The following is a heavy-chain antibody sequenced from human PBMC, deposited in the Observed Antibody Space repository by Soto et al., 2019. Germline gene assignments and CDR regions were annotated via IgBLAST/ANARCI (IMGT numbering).Heavy chain of an antibody. J-gene: IGHJ4*02. CDR3: AKGKTSGWYYFDF. D-gene: IGHD6-19*01. Sequence: EVQLLESGGGLVQPGGSLRLSCAASGFTFSNYDMSWVRQAPGKGLEWVSAVSESGRSTYYADSVKGRFTISRDNSKNTLYLQMNSLRADDTAVYYCAKGKTSGWYYFDFWGQGTLVTVSS. V-gene: IGHV3-23*01. CDR1: GFTFSNYD. CDR2: VSESGRST.